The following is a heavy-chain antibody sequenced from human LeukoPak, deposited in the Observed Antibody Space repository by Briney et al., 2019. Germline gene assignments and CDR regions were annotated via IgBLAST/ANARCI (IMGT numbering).Heavy chain of an antibody. D-gene: IGHD6-6*01. CDR3: AKALRSWGQLDDY. CDR2: ISGRGGTT. J-gene: IGHJ4*02. Sequence: GGSLRLSCAASGFTFNNYAMSWVRQDPGKGLEWVSAISGRGGTTYYADSVKGRFTISRDTSKNTLYLQMNSLRAEDTAVYYCAKALRSWGQLDDYWGQGTLVTVSS. V-gene: IGHV3-23*01. CDR1: GFTFNNYA.